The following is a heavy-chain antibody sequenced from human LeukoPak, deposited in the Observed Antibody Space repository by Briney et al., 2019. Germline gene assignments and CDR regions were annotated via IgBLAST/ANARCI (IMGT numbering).Heavy chain of an antibody. CDR1: GFTFSSYA. Sequence: GGSLRLSCAASGFTFSSYAMSWVRQAPGKGLEWASAISGSGGRTYYADSVKGRFTISRDNSKNTLYLQMNSLRAEDTAVYYCARVGTGTADYWGQGTLVTVSS. D-gene: IGHD1-1*01. CDR3: ARVGTGTADY. CDR2: ISGSGGRT. J-gene: IGHJ4*02. V-gene: IGHV3-23*01.